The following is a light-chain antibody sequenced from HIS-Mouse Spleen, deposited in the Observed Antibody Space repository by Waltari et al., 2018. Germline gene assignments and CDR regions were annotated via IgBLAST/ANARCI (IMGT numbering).Light chain of an antibody. V-gene: IGKV1-12*02. CDR1: QGISSW. Sequence: DIQMTKSPSSVSASVGDRVTITCRASQGISSWLDWYQQKPGKAPKLLIYAASSLQSGVPSRFSGSGSGTDFTLTISSLQPEDFATYYCQQANSFPSFTLFTFGPGTKVDIK. J-gene: IGKJ3*01. CDR3: QQANSFPSFTLFT. CDR2: AAS.